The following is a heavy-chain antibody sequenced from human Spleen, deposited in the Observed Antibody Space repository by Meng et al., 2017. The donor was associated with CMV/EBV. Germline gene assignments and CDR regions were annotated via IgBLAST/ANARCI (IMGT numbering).Heavy chain of an antibody. D-gene: IGHD3-10*01. CDR1: GFSLSTSGVG. Sequence: QTTLKESGPSLVKPTQTLTLTCPFSGFSLSTSGVGVGWIRQPPGKALEWLALIYWDDDKRYSPSLKSRLTITKDTSKNQVVLTMTNMDPVDTATYYCAHGFWGSRYFDYWGQGTLVTVSS. V-gene: IGHV2-5*02. CDR2: IYWDDDK. J-gene: IGHJ4*02. CDR3: AHGFWGSRYFDY.